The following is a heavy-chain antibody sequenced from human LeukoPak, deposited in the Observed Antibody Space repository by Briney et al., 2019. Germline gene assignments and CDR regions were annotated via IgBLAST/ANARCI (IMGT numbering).Heavy chain of an antibody. V-gene: IGHV3-48*04. CDR2: ISSSSSTI. D-gene: IGHD3-22*01. CDR1: GFTFSSYS. Sequence: PGGSLRLSCAASGFTFSSYSMNWVRQAPGKGLEWVSYISSSSSTIYYADSVKGRFTISRDNAKNSLYLQMNSLRAEDTAVYYCARYWVSKGYYYDSSGQADAFDIWGQGTMVTVSS. CDR3: ARYWVSKGYYYDSSGQADAFDI. J-gene: IGHJ3*02.